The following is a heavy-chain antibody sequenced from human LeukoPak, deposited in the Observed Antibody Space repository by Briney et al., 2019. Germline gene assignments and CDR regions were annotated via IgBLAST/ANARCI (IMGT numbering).Heavy chain of an antibody. D-gene: IGHD3-9*01. CDR2: IIPIFGTA. CDR3: ARLWDILTGYSPIDI. Sequence: VASVKVSCKASGGTSSSYAISWVRQAPGQGPEWMGGIIPIFGTANYAQKFQGRVTITADKSTSTAYMELSSLKASDTAMYYCARLWDILTGYSPIDIWGQGTMVTVSS. J-gene: IGHJ3*02. V-gene: IGHV1-69*06. CDR1: GGTSSSYA.